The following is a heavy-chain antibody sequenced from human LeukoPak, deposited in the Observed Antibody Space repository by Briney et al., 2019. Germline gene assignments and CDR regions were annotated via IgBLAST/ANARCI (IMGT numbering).Heavy chain of an antibody. D-gene: IGHD4-17*01. J-gene: IGHJ5*02. CDR3: ARGHYGDYDNWFDP. CDR2: IYYSGST. CDR1: GGSISSYY. Sequence: PSETLSLTCTVSGGSISSYYWSWIRQPPGKGLEWIGYIYYSGSTNYNPSLKSRVTISVDTSKNQFSLKLSSVTAADTAVYYCARGHYGDYDNWFDPWGQGTLVTVSS. V-gene: IGHV4-59*01.